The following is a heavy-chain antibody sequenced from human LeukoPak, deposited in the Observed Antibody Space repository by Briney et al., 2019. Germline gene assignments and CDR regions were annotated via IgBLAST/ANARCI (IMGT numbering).Heavy chain of an antibody. CDR2: INHSGST. J-gene: IGHJ4*02. CDR3: ARAVRMVATWKRPFDY. V-gene: IGHV4-34*01. D-gene: IGHD5-12*01. CDR1: GGSFSGYY. Sequence: PSETLSLTCAVYGGSFSGYYWSWIRQPPGRGLEWIGEINHSGSTNYNPSLKSRVTISVDTSKNQFSLKLSSVTAADTAVYYCARAVRMVATWKRPFDYWGQGTLVTVSS.